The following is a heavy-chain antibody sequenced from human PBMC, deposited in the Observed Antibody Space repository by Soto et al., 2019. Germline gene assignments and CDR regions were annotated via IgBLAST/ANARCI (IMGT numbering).Heavy chain of an antibody. CDR3: ARHALNYDILTGQFSPYYFDY. D-gene: IGHD3-9*01. J-gene: IGHJ4*02. CDR2: IYYSGST. V-gene: IGHV4-59*08. CDR1: GGSISSYY. Sequence: SETLSLTCTVSGGSISSYYWSWIRQPPGKGLEWIGYIYYSGSTNYNPSLKSRVTISVDTSKNQFSLKLSSVTAADTAVYYCARHALNYDILTGQFSPYYFDYWGQGTLVTVSS.